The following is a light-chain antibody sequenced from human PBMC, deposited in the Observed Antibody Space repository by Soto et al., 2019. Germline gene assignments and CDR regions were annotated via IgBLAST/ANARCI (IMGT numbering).Light chain of an antibody. CDR3: SSYTSSHVV. J-gene: IGLJ2*01. CDR1: STDIGGYNY. CDR2: EVT. V-gene: IGLV2-8*01. Sequence: QSALTQPPSASGSPGQSVTISCTGASTDIGGYNYVSWYQQHPGKAPKLIIYEVTKRPSGVPDRFSGSKSGNTASLTVSGLQAEDEADYYCSSYTSSHVVFGGGTKLTVL.